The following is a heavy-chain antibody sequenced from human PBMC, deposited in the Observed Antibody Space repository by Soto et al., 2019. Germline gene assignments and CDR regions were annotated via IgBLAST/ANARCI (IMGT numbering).Heavy chain of an antibody. CDR2: IRSKANSYAT. CDR1: GFTFSGSA. Sequence: PGGSLRLSCAASGFTFSGSAMHWVRQASGKGLEWVGRIRSKANSYATAYAASVKGRFTISRDDSKNTAYLQMNSLKTEDTAVYCCTRRIAAAGPVDYYYGMDVWGQGTTVTVSS. CDR3: TRRIAAAGPVDYYYGMDV. V-gene: IGHV3-73*01. J-gene: IGHJ6*02. D-gene: IGHD6-13*01.